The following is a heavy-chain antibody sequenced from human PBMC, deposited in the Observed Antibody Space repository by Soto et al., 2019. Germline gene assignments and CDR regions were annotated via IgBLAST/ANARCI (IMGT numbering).Heavy chain of an antibody. D-gene: IGHD4-17*01. CDR2: IWSAERI. CDR1: GGSISSGDYY. Sequence: SETLSLTCTVSGGSISSGDYYWSWIRQTPSKGLELIGYIWSAERIFSSPSLKSRVTISADRSKNQISLRLTSVTPADTAVYYCARASGDYGNYFFDSWGQVILVTVSS. CDR3: ARASGDYGNYFFDS. J-gene: IGHJ4*02. V-gene: IGHV4-30-2*01.